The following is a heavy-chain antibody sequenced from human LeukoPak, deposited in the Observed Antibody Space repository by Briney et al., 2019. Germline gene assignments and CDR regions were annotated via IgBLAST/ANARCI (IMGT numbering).Heavy chain of an antibody. CDR2: ISGSGGGT. J-gene: IGHJ3*02. D-gene: IGHD6-13*01. CDR1: GFTFSSYA. CDR3: AKVVSSSWYLDAFDI. Sequence: GGSLRLSCAASGFTFSSYAMSWVRQAPGKGLEWVSAISGSGGGTYYADSVKGRFTISRDNSKTTLYLQMNSLRAEDTAVYYCAKVVSSSWYLDAFDIWGQGTMVAVSS. V-gene: IGHV3-23*01.